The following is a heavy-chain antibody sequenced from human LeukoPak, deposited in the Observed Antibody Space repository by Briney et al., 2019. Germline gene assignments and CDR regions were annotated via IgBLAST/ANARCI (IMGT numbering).Heavy chain of an antibody. J-gene: IGHJ3*02. CDR1: GYSISGGYY. CDR2: IYHSGST. V-gene: IGHV4-38-2*02. CDR3: ARLYGDYVYDAFDI. D-gene: IGHD4-17*01. Sequence: PSETLSLTCTVSGYSISGGYYWGWLRQPPGKGLEWIGSIYHSGSTNYNPSLKSRVTISVDTSKNQFSLKLSSVTAADTAVYYCARLYGDYVYDAFDIWGQGTMVTVSS.